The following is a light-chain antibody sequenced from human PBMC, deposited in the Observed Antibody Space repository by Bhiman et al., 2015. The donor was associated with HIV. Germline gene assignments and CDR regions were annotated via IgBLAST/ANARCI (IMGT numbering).Light chain of an antibody. Sequence: GSWAPGKTARITCGGNNIGSKSVHWYQRKPGQAPVLVIYYDSDRPSGIPERFSGSNSGNTATLTISRVEAGDEADYYCQVWDSSSNHPGVFGGGTKLTVL. V-gene: IGLV3-21*04. CDR1: NIGSKS. CDR2: YDS. J-gene: IGLJ3*02. CDR3: QVWDSSSNHPGV.